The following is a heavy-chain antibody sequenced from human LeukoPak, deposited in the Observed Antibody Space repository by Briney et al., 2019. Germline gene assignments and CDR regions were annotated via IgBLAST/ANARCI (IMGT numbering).Heavy chain of an antibody. Sequence: GGSLRLSCAASGFTFSSYAVSWVRQAPGKGLEWVSAISGSGGSTYYADSVKGRFTISRDNSKNTLYLQMNSLRAEDTAVYYCARIQLWAVYGMDVWGQGTTVTVSS. D-gene: IGHD5-18*01. CDR2: ISGSGGST. J-gene: IGHJ6*02. V-gene: IGHV3-23*01. CDR3: ARIQLWAVYGMDV. CDR1: GFTFSSYA.